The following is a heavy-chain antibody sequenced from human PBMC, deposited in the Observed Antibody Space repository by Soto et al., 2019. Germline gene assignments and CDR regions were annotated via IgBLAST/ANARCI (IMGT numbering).Heavy chain of an antibody. D-gene: IGHD2-2*02. J-gene: IGHJ4*02. V-gene: IGHV3-21*01. CDR2: ISSSSSYI. CDR1: GFTFSSYS. Sequence: GGSLRLSCAASGFTFSSYSMNWVRQAPGKGLEWVSSISSSSSYIYYAASVKGRFTISRDNAKNSLSLQMNSLRAEDTAVYYCASTHSIVVVPAAINFDYWGQGTLVTVSS. CDR3: ASTHSIVVVPAAINFDY.